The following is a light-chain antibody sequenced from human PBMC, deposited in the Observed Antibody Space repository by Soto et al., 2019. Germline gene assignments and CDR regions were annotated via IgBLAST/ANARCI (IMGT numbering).Light chain of an antibody. V-gene: IGKV3-15*01. CDR2: GAS. Sequence: EIVMTQPPATLSVSPGERATLSCRASQSVSSNLACYQQQPGQAPRLLIYGASTSATGFPARFSSSGSGTEFTLTISSLQSEDFAVYYCQQYNNWPLPFGGGTKVDIK. CDR1: QSVSSN. J-gene: IGKJ4*01. CDR3: QQYNNWPLP.